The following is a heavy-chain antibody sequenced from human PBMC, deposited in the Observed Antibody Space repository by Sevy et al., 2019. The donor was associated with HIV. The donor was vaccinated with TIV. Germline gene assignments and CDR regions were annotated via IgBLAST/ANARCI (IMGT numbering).Heavy chain of an antibody. CDR2: IYTSGST. CDR1: GGSISSGSYY. D-gene: IGHD3-9*01. V-gene: IGHV4-61*02. J-gene: IGHJ6*03. Sequence: SETLSLTCTVSGGSISSGSYYWSWIRQPAGKGLEWIGRIYTSGSTNYNPSLKSRVTISGDTSKNQFSLKLSSVTAADTAVYYCARAVMDDILTGYYGAMDVWGKGTTVTVSS. CDR3: ARAVMDDILTGYYGAMDV.